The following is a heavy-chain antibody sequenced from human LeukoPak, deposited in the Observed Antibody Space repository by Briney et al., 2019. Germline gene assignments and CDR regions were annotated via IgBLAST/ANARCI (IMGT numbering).Heavy chain of an antibody. Sequence: SETLSLTCTVSGGSISSSSYYWGWLRQPPGTGLEWIGSIYYSGSTYYNPSLKSRVTISVDTSKNQFSLKLSSVTAADTAVYYCARASDCSGGSCYSPGGYWFDPWGQGTLVTVSS. CDR3: ARASDCSGGSCYSPGGYWFDP. V-gene: IGHV4-39*07. CDR2: IYYSGST. D-gene: IGHD2-15*01. J-gene: IGHJ5*02. CDR1: GGSISSSSYY.